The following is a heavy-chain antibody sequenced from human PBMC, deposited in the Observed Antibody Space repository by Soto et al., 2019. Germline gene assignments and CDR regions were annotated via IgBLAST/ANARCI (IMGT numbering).Heavy chain of an antibody. V-gene: IGHV3-23*01. CDR2: ISGSGTIT. CDR1: GFPFSSRA. CDR3: AEWASYCSGADCRA. D-gene: IGHD2-15*01. Sequence: EVQLLESGGGLVQPGGSLRLSCAASGFPFSSRAMSWVRQAPGKGLEWVSAISGSGTITYYAGSVTGRFTSSRDTSKNTIYLQMTSLRADDTAVYYCAEWASYCSGADCRAWGQGTLVTVSS. J-gene: IGHJ5*02.